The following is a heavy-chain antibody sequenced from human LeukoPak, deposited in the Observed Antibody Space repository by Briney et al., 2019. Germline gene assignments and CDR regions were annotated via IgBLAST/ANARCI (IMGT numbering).Heavy chain of an antibody. CDR2: IYYSGST. V-gene: IGHV4-39*01. CDR3: ARAYYYASSAFDI. J-gene: IGHJ3*02. CDR1: GGSISSNTYY. Sequence: SENVSLTCTVSGGSISSNTYYWDWIRQPPGKGLECIGSIYYSGSTYYNPSLKSRVIISVDTSKNQFSLKLSSVTAADTAVYYCARAYYYASSAFDIWGNRKMVSVSS. D-gene: IGHD3-22*01.